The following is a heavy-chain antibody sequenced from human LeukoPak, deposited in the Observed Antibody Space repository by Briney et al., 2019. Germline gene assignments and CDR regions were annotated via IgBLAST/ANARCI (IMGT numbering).Heavy chain of an antibody. CDR1: GGSINSYY. CDR3: ARVTGYVIEDNFDY. J-gene: IGHJ4*02. D-gene: IGHD2-15*01. V-gene: IGHV4-59*01. Sequence: SETLSLTCTVSGGSINSYYWSWIRQPPGKGLECIGYIHYTGSTNYNPSLKSRVTISVDTSKNQFSLKLRSVTAADTAVYYCARVTGYVIEDNFDYWGQGTLVTVSS. CDR2: IHYTGST.